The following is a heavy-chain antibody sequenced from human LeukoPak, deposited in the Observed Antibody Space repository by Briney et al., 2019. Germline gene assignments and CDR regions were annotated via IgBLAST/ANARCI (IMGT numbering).Heavy chain of an antibody. Sequence: GGSLRLSCAASGFTFSNYWMTWVRQAPGKGLEWVANIKQDGSERDYVDSVKGRFTISRDDAKNSLYLQMNSLRAEDTAVYYCARGITMANWGQGTLVTVPS. J-gene: IGHJ4*02. CDR2: IKQDGSER. CDR3: ARGITMAN. CDR1: GFTFSNYW. V-gene: IGHV3-7*04. D-gene: IGHD3-10*01.